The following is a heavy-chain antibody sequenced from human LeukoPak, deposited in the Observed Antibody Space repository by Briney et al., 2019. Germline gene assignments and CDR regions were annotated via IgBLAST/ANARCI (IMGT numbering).Heavy chain of an antibody. J-gene: IGHJ4*02. CDR2: IYYSGST. CDR1: GSSISSYY. CDR3: ARGSGGSYFDY. Sequence: PSQTLSLTSPVSGSSISSYYWSWIRQPPGKGLEWIAYIYYSGSTNYNPSLKSRVTIAVDTSKKKFSLNLSSVTAAHTAVYYCARGSGGSYFDYWGQGTLVTVSS. D-gene: IGHD1-26*01. V-gene: IGHV4-59*01.